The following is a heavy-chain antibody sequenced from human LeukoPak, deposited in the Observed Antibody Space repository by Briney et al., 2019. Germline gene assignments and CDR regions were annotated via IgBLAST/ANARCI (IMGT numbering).Heavy chain of an antibody. J-gene: IGHJ4*02. D-gene: IGHD1-26*01. CDR2: ININGGST. CDR1: GFSFSSH. CDR3: VKDRYPDH. V-gene: IGHV3-64D*09. Sequence: RGSLRLSCLPPGFSFSSHLHWVRQAPGKGLEYVSSININGGSTYYADSVKGRFTISRDNSMNTLYLQVSSLRAEDTAVYYCVKDRYPDHWGRQPLVSVSS.